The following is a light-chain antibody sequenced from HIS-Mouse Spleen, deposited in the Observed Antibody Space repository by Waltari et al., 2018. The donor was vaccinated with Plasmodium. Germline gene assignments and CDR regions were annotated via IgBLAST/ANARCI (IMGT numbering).Light chain of an antibody. CDR3: SSYAGSNNLV. Sequence: QSALTQPPSASGSPGPSVTISCTGTSSDVGGSNYVSWYQQHPGKAPKLMLYEVIKRPSGVPDRFSGSKSGNTASLTVSGLQAEDEADYYCSSYAGSNNLVFGGGTKLTVL. CDR2: EVI. CDR1: SSDVGGSNY. J-gene: IGLJ2*01. V-gene: IGLV2-8*01.